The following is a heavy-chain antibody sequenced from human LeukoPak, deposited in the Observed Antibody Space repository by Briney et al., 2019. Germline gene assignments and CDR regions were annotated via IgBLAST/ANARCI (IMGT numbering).Heavy chain of an antibody. CDR1: GGSISSYY. D-gene: IGHD6-19*01. CDR2: IYYSGST. V-gene: IGHV4-59*08. CDR3: ARSPYSSGWMVFDY. J-gene: IGHJ4*02. Sequence: PSETLSLTCTVSGGSISSYYWSWIRQPPGKGLEWIGYIYYSGSTNYNPSLKSRVTISVDTSKNQFSLKLSSVTAADTAVYYCARSPYSSGWMVFDYWGQGTLVTVSS.